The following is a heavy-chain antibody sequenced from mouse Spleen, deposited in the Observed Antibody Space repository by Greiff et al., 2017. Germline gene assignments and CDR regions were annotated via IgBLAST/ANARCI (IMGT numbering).Heavy chain of an antibody. CDR2: INPGSGGT. CDR3: AREGGTGTFDY. D-gene: IGHD4-1*01. J-gene: IGHJ2*01. V-gene: IGHV1-54*01. Sequence: ESGAELVRPGTSVKVSCKASGYAFTNYLIEWVKQRPGQGLEWIGVINPGSGGTNYNEKFKGKATLTADKSSSTAYMQLSSLTSEDSAVYFCAREGGTGTFDYWGQGTTLTVSS. CDR1: GYAFTNYL.